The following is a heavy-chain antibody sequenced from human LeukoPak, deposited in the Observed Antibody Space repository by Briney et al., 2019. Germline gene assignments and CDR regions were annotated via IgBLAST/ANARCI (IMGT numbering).Heavy chain of an antibody. D-gene: IGHD6-19*01. CDR1: GYTFTGYY. V-gene: IGHV1-2*02. Sequence: ASVKVSCKASGYTFTGYYMHWVRQAPGQGLEWMGWINPNSGGTNYAQKFQGRVTMTRDTSISTAYMELSRLRSDDTAVYYCERGLRLYSSGWYPDWFDPWGQGTLVTVSS. CDR3: ERGLRLYSSGWYPDWFDP. J-gene: IGHJ5*02. CDR2: INPNSGGT.